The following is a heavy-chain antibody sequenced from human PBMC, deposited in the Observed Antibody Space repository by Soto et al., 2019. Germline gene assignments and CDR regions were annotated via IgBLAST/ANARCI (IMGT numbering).Heavy chain of an antibody. J-gene: IGHJ5*02. CDR2: IIPIFGTA. D-gene: IGHD3-10*01. V-gene: IGHV1-69*13. CDR3: AKALTMASPNWFDP. CDR1: GGPFSTYA. Sequence: ASVKFSCKASGGPFSTYAISWVRQAPGQGLEWMGGIIPIFGTANYAQRFLGRVTISADDSTSTAYMELRSLTSDDTAVYYCAKALTMASPNWFDPWGQGTQVTVSS.